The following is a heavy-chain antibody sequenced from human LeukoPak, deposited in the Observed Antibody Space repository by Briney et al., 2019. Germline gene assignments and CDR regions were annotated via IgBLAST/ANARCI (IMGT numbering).Heavy chain of an antibody. CDR1: GFTFNTYA. V-gene: IGHV3-23*01. CDR2: ISGSGGST. Sequence: GGSLRLSCAASGFTFNTYAMSWVRQAPGKGLEWVSSISGSGGSTYYADSVKGRFTISRDNSKNTLYLQINSLRAEDTAVYYCAKDSTVTRRYYFDYWGQGTLVTVSS. J-gene: IGHJ4*02. CDR3: AKDSTVTRRYYFDY. D-gene: IGHD4-11*01.